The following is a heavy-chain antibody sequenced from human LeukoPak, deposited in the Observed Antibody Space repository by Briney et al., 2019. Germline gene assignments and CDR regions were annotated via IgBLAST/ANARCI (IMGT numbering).Heavy chain of an antibody. V-gene: IGHV4-34*01. J-gene: IGHJ4*02. Sequence: SETLSLTCAVYGGSFSGYYWSWIRQPPGKGLEWIGEINHSGSTNYNPSLKSRVTISVDTSNNQFSLKLSSVTAADTAVYYCARSSPWAVRGVIINWGQGTLVTVSS. CDR1: GGSFSGYY. CDR3: ARSSPWAVRGVIIN. D-gene: IGHD3-10*01. CDR2: INHSGST.